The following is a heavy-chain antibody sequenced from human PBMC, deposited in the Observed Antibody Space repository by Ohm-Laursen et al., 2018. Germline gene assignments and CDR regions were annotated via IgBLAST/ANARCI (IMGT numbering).Heavy chain of an antibody. V-gene: IGHV1-69*06. Sequence: GSSVKVSCKASGGTFSSYAISWVRQAPGQGLEWMGGIIPIFGTAKYAQKFQGRVTITADKSTSTAYMELSSLRSEDTAVYYCARGSSGSYYWFDPWGQGTLVTVSS. J-gene: IGHJ5*02. D-gene: IGHD1-26*01. CDR2: IIPIFGTA. CDR3: ARGSSGSYYWFDP. CDR1: GGTFSSYA.